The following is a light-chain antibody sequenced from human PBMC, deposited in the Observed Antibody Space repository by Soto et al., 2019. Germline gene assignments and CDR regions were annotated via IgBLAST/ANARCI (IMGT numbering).Light chain of an antibody. J-gene: IGLJ1*01. Sequence: QSVLTQTPSASGTPGQRVTISCSGSGSNIGSKSVNWYQQLPGAAPKLLIYADNQRPSGVPDRFSGSKSGNTASLTISGLQAEDEADYYCCSYAGSYTYVFGTGTKLTVL. V-gene: IGLV1-44*01. CDR3: CSYAGSYTYV. CDR1: GSNIGSKS. CDR2: ADN.